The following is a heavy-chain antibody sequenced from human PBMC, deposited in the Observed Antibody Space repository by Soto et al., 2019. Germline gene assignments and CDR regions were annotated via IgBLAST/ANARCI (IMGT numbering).Heavy chain of an antibody. Sequence: SEPLSLTCTVSGGSISSYYWSWIRQPPGKGLEWIGYIYYSGSTNYNPSLKSRVTISVDTSKNQFSLKLSSVTAAGTAVYYCARDGAAAGDYYYGMDVWGQGXTVTV. D-gene: IGHD6-13*01. CDR1: GGSISSYY. V-gene: IGHV4-59*01. CDR3: ARDGAAAGDYYYGMDV. J-gene: IGHJ6*02. CDR2: IYYSGST.